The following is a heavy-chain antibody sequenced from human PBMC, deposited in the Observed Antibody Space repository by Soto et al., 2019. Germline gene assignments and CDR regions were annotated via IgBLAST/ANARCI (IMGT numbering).Heavy chain of an antibody. Sequence: PGGSLRLSCTASGFTFGDYAMSWFRQAPGKGLEWVGFIRSKAYGGTTEYAASVKGRFTISRDDSKSIAYLQMNSLKTEDTAVYYCTRDYWEEHYYDSSGYDAFDIWGQGTMVTVSS. CDR1: GFTFGDYA. V-gene: IGHV3-49*03. CDR2: IRSKAYGGTT. J-gene: IGHJ3*02. CDR3: TRDYWEEHYYDSSGYDAFDI. D-gene: IGHD3-22*01.